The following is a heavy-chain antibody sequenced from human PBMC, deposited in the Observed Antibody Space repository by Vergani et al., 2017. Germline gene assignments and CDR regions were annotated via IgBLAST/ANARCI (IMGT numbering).Heavy chain of an antibody. CDR3: ARELLGVGATTSAFDI. Sequence: QVQLQQSGPGLVKPSQTLSLTCAISGDSVSSDSATWNWIRQSPSRGLEWLGRTYYRSKWYNDYAVSVKSRITINPDTSKNQFSLQLNSVTPEDTAVYYCARELLGVGATTSAFDIWGQGTMVTVSS. V-gene: IGHV6-1*01. CDR2: TYYRSKWYN. CDR1: GDSVSSDSAT. J-gene: IGHJ3*02. D-gene: IGHD1-26*01.